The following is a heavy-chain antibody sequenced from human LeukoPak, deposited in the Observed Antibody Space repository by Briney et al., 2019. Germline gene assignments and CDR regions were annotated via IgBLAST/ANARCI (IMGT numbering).Heavy chain of an antibody. Sequence: SETLSLTCAVYGGSLSGYYWSWIRQPPGKGLEWIGEINHSGSTNYNPSLKSRVTISVDTSKNQFSLKLSSVTAADTAVYYCARQRYCSGGSCSSYFQHWGRGTLVTVSS. CDR1: GGSLSGYY. J-gene: IGHJ1*01. D-gene: IGHD2-15*01. CDR3: ARQRYCSGGSCSSYFQH. V-gene: IGHV4-34*01. CDR2: INHSGST.